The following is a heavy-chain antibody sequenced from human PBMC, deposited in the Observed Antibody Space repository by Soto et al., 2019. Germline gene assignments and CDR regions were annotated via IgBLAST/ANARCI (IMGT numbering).Heavy chain of an antibody. V-gene: IGHV4-34*01. J-gene: IGHJ4*02. CDR3: GRGIAMIVVVESDAPDKYYLDS. CDR1: GGSFNGYH. CDR2: INHSGST. D-gene: IGHD3-22*01. Sequence: SETLSLTCAVYGGSFNGYHWSWIRQPPGKGLERIGEINHSGSTNYYPSLKSRATISVDTSKNQFSLKLSSVTAADTAVYYSGRGIAMIVVVESDAPDKYYLDSWGRGTLVIVSS.